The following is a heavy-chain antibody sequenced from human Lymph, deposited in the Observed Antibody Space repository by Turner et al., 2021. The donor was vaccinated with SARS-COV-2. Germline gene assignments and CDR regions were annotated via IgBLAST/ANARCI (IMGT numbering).Heavy chain of an antibody. CDR1: GGPMNSNY. Sequence: QVQLQESGPRLVKPLETLSLTCTVPGGPMNSNYRSWIRQPPGKLLEWIGYIYYRGSTNYNPSLESRVTISVDTSRNQLSLNLTSGTAADTAIYYCARETVNNWVDPWGQGTLVTVSS. D-gene: IGHD2-21*02. CDR3: ARETVNNWVDP. J-gene: IGHJ5*02. CDR2: IYYRGST. V-gene: IGHV4-59*01.